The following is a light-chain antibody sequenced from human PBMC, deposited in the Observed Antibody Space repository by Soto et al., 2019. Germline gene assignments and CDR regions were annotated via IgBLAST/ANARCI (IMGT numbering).Light chain of an antibody. V-gene: IGLV1-44*01. Sequence: QSVLTQPPSASGTPGQRVTISCSGSSSNIGSNTVNWYQQLPGTAPKLLIYSNNQRPSGLPDRSSGSTSGTSASLAISGLQSEDEADYYCPAWDDSLNGYVFGTGTKV. CDR3: PAWDDSLNGYV. CDR1: SSNIGSNT. J-gene: IGLJ1*01. CDR2: SNN.